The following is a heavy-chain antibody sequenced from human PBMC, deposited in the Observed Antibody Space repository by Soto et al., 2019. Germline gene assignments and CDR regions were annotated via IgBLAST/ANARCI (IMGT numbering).Heavy chain of an antibody. Sequence: LRLSCAASGFTFSSYSMNWVRQAPGKGLEWVSSISSSSSYIYYADSVKGRFTISRDNAKNSLYLQMNSLRAEDAAVYYCARRSDHDFWSGSYGMDVWGQGTTVTV. CDR1: GFTFSSYS. V-gene: IGHV3-21*01. D-gene: IGHD3-3*01. CDR3: ARRSDHDFWSGSYGMDV. J-gene: IGHJ6*02. CDR2: ISSSSSYI.